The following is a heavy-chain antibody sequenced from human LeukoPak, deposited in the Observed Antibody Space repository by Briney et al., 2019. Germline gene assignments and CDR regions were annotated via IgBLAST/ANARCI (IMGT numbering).Heavy chain of an antibody. CDR2: IKSKTDGGTT. V-gene: IGHV3-15*01. Sequence: GGSLRLSCAVSRLTFTNAWMSWVRQAPGKGLEWGGRIKSKTDGGTTDYAAPVKGRFTISRDDSKNTLYLQMNSLKTEDTAVYYCTTKAGMAATFPEYYYFDYWGQGTLVTVSS. D-gene: IGHD6-13*01. CDR1: RLTFTNAW. J-gene: IGHJ4*02. CDR3: TTKAGMAATFPEYYYFDY.